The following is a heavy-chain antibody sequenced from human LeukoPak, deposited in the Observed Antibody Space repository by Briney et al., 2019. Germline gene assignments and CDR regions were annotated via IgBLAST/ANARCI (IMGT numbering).Heavy chain of an antibody. CDR2: NSGSGGST. D-gene: IGHD3-22*01. CDR1: GFTFSSYG. V-gene: IGHV3-23*01. CDR3: AKDPHDYYDSSGFAEYFQH. Sequence: GGSLRLSCAASGFTFSSYGMSWVRQAPGKGLEWVSANSGSGGSTYYADSVKDRFTISRDNSKNTLYLQMNSLRAEDTAVYYCAKDPHDYYDSSGFAEYFQHWGQGTLVTVSS. J-gene: IGHJ1*01.